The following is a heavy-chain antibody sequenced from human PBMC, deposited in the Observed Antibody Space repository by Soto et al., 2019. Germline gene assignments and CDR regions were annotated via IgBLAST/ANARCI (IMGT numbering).Heavy chain of an antibody. V-gene: IGHV3-23*01. D-gene: IGHD3-9*01. CDR2: ISCSGGST. J-gene: IGHJ5*02. CDR3: ASQPRPLRYPLDRRWFDP. CDR1: GFTFSSYG. Sequence: HPWWSLTLSCAASGFTFSSYGMSWVRQAPGKGLEWVSAISCSGGSTYYADPVKGRFTISRDNSKNTPYLQINSLRAEDTAVYYCASQPRPLRYPLDRRWFDPWGQGTLVTVSS.